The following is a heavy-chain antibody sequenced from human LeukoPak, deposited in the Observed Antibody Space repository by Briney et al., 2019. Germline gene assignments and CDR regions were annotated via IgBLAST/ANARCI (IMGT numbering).Heavy chain of an antibody. CDR3: ARGSSYYYDSSGSFEY. J-gene: IGHJ4*02. CDR2: IKQDGSEK. CDR1: GFTFSSYS. V-gene: IGHV3-7*04. Sequence: GGSLRLSCAASGFTFSSYSMNWVRQAPGRGLEWVANIKQDGSEKYYVDSVKGRFTISRDNAKNSLYLQMNSLRAEDTAVYYCARGSSYYYDSSGSFEYWGQGTLVTVSS. D-gene: IGHD3-22*01.